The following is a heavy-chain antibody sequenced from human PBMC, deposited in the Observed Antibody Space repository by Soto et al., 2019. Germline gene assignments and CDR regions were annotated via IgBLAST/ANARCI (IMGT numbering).Heavy chain of an antibody. CDR2: IKSKTDGGKT. CDR1: GFTFSNAW. CDR3: TTAEDNAGYYDAFDI. D-gene: IGHD3-9*01. Sequence: GGSLRLSCAASGFTFSNAWMSWVRQAPGKGLEWVGRIKSKTDGGKTDYAAPVKGRFTISRDDSKNTLYLQMNSLKTEDTAVYYCTTAEDNAGYYDAFDIWGQGTMVTVSS. V-gene: IGHV3-15*01. J-gene: IGHJ3*02.